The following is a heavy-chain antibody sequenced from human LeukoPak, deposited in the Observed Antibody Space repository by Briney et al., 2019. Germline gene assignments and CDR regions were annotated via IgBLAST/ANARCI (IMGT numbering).Heavy chain of an antibody. CDR3: ARRGGSSSRRSSNAY. J-gene: IGHJ4*02. CDR1: GFTFSDYW. V-gene: IGHV3-7*01. Sequence: PGGSLRLSCTASGFTFSDYWMTWVRQAPGKGPEWVANIKQDGSQRYYVDSVRGRFTISRDNAKNSLFLQMNGLRAEDTAVYYCARRGGSSSRRSSNAYRGQGAL. CDR2: IKQDGSQR. D-gene: IGHD1-26*01.